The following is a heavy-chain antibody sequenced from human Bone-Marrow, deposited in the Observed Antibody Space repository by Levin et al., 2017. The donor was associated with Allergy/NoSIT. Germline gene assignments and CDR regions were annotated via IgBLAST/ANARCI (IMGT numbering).Heavy chain of an antibody. CDR3: ARIRDCTGGFHFDY. V-gene: IGHV2-70*01. D-gene: IGHD2-8*02. CDR1: GFSLSTIGMC. CDR2: IDWNDDK. Sequence: TLSLTCTFSGFSLSTIGMCVSWIRQSPGKALEWLALIDWNDDKYYSTSLRTRLTLSKDPSKNQVVLTMTNMDPVDTATFYCARIRDCTGGFHFDYWGQGTLVTVSS. J-gene: IGHJ4*02.